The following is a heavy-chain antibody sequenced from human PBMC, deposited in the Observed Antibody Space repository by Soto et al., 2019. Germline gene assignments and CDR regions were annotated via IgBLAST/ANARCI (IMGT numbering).Heavy chain of an antibody. Sequence: PSETLSLTCAVSGYSISSGYYWGWIRQPPGEGLEWIGSIYHSGSAYYNPSLKSRVTISVDTSKNQFSLKLSSVTAADTAVYYCARVHPWSGYCSSTSCSTGHFDYWGQGXLVTVSS. CDR3: ARVHPWSGYCSSTSCSTGHFDY. CDR2: IYHSGSA. CDR1: GYSISSGYY. J-gene: IGHJ4*02. V-gene: IGHV4-38-2*01. D-gene: IGHD2-2*01.